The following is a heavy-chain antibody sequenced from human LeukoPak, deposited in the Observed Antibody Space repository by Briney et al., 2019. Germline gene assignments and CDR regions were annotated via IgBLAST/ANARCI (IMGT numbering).Heavy chain of an antibody. Sequence: PSETLSLTCTVSGGSISSGGYYWSWIRQHPGKGLEWIGYIYYSGSTNYNPSLKSRVTISVDTSKNQFSLKLSSVTAADTAVYYCARGRFNYDDSGYSSFYHWGQGTLVTVSS. D-gene: IGHD3-22*01. CDR3: ARGRFNYDDSGYSSFYH. J-gene: IGHJ4*02. V-gene: IGHV4-61*08. CDR2: IYYSGST. CDR1: GGSISSGGYY.